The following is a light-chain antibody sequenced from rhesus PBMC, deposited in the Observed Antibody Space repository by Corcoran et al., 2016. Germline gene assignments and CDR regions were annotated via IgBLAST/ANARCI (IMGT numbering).Light chain of an antibody. CDR1: QGISTY. Sequence: DIQMTQSPSSLSASVGDRVTITCRASQGISTYLNWYQQKPGKVPKRLIYAASSLESGVPSRFSGTGSGTDFTLTIRSLQPEDFATYYCLQYNSDPLTFGGGTKVEIK. CDR2: AAS. V-gene: IGKV1-43*02. J-gene: IGKJ4*01. CDR3: LQYNSDPLT.